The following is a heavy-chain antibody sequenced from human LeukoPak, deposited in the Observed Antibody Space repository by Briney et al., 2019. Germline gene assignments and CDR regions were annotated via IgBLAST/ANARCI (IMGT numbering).Heavy chain of an antibody. V-gene: IGHV3-23*01. CDR1: GSAFSTYA. D-gene: IGHD6-13*01. CDR2: ISASGGGT. Sequence: GGSLRLSCAASGSAFSTYAVSWVRQAPGKGLEWVSSISASGGGTYYADSVKGRFTISRDNSKITLYLQMNTLRADDTAVYYCAKGAGSSCLDYWGQGTLVTVSS. J-gene: IGHJ4*02. CDR3: AKGAGSSCLDY.